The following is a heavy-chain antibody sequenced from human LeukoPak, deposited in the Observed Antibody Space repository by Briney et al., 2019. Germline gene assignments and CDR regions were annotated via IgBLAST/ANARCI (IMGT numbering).Heavy chain of an antibody. CDR1: GGSFSGYY. V-gene: IGHV4-34*01. D-gene: IGHD2/OR15-2a*01. CDR3: ARDNIWFDP. Sequence: PSETLSLTCAVYGGSFSGYYWSWIRQPPGKGLEWIGESNHSGSTNYNPSLKSRVTISVDTSKNQFSLKLSSVTAADRAVYYCARDNIWFDPWGQGTLVTVSS. CDR2: SNHSGST. J-gene: IGHJ5*02.